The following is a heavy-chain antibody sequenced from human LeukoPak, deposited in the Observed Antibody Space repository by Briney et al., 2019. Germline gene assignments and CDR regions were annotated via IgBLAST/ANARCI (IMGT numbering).Heavy chain of an antibody. Sequence: PSETLSLTCTVSGYSISSGYFWGWVRQPPGKGLEWIGSIYHSGTTYHTPSLKSRVTISVDTSKNQFSLKLSSVTAADTAVYYCARDLDYWGQGTLVTVSS. V-gene: IGHV4-38-2*02. CDR1: GYSISSGYF. J-gene: IGHJ4*02. CDR2: IYHSGTT. CDR3: ARDLDY.